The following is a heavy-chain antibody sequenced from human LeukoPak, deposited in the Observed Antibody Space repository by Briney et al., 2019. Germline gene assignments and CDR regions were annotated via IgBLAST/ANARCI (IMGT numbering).Heavy chain of an antibody. CDR1: GFTFGSYG. D-gene: IGHD6-13*01. CDR3: AKAEGIAAAGTIDY. V-gene: IGHV3-30*18. CDR2: ISYDGSNK. J-gene: IGHJ4*02. Sequence: GGSLRLSCAASGFTFGSYGMHWVRQAPGKGLEWVAVISYDGSNKYYADSVKGRFTISRDNSKNTLYLQMNSLRAEDTAVYYCAKAEGIAAAGTIDYWGQGTLVTVSS.